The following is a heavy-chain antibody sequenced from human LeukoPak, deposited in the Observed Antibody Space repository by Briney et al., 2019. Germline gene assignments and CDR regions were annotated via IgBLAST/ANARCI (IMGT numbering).Heavy chain of an antibody. CDR2: LSAHIDDT. CDR1: GYSFRTYG. D-gene: IGHD4-11*01. Sequence: ASVKVSCKASGYSFRTYGITWVRQAPGQGLEWMGWLSAHIDDTSYSQKFQGRVTVITDTSTSTAYMELRSLRSDDTAVYFCARVAFSKYHYYMDVWGKGTTVTVSS. V-gene: IGHV1-18*01. CDR3: ARVAFSKYHYYMDV. J-gene: IGHJ6*03.